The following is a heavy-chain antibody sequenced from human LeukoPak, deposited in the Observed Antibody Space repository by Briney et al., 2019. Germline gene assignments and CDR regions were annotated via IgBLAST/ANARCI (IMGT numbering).Heavy chain of an antibody. D-gene: IGHD4-11*01. CDR3: ARALDRNYSLTGRYYYMDV. Sequence: GSSVEVSCKASGGTFSSYAISWVRQAPGQGLEWMGGIIPIFGTANYAQKFQGRVTITTDESTSTAYMELSSLRSEDTAVYYCARALDRNYSLTGRYYYMDVWGKGTTVTVSS. CDR2: IIPIFGTA. V-gene: IGHV1-69*05. J-gene: IGHJ6*03. CDR1: GGTFSSYA.